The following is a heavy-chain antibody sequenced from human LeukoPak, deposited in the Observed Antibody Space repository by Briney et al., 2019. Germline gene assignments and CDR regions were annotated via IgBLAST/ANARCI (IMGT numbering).Heavy chain of an antibody. D-gene: IGHD4-23*01. Sequence: PSETLSLTCAVSDGSISSGGYSWSWIRQTPGKGLEWIGYIYYSGSTYYNPSLKSRVTISVGTSKNQFSLKLSSVTAADTAVYYCARVDYGGESGWRSYWYFDLWGRGTLVTVSS. J-gene: IGHJ2*01. CDR3: ARVDYGGESGWRSYWYFDL. CDR2: IYYSGST. CDR1: DGSISSGGYS. V-gene: IGHV4-30-4*07.